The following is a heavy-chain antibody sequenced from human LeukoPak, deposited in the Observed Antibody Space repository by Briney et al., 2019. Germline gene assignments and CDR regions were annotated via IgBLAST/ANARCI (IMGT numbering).Heavy chain of an antibody. CDR1: GFTFSSYA. V-gene: IGHV3-30*04. Sequence: GGSLRLSCAASGFTFSSYAMHWVRQAPGKGLEWVAVISYDGSNKYYADSVKGRFTISRDNSKNTLYLQMNSLRAEDTAVYYCARGRKWQQLYYMDVWGKGTTVTVSS. D-gene: IGHD6-13*01. J-gene: IGHJ6*03. CDR2: ISYDGSNK. CDR3: ARGRKWQQLYYMDV.